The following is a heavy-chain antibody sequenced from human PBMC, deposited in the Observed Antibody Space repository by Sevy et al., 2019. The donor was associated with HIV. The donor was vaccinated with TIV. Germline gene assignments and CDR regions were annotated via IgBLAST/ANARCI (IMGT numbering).Heavy chain of an antibody. CDR3: TKSMWLSIPYYFDY. CDR2: IRSKAYGGTT. D-gene: IGHD3-22*01. Sequence: GGSLRLSCTASGFTFGDYAMSWFRQAPGKGLEWVGFIRSKAYGGTTEYAVSVKGRFTISRDDSKSIAYLQMNSLKTEDTAVYYCTKSMWLSIPYYFDYWGQGTLVTVSS. J-gene: IGHJ4*02. CDR1: GFTFGDYA. V-gene: IGHV3-49*03.